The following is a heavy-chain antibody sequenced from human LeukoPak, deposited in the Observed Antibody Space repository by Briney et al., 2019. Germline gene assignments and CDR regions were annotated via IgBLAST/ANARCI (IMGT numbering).Heavy chain of an antibody. CDR2: IKRKSDGETV. CDR3: TTSGGNWDYFDY. D-gene: IGHD7-27*01. Sequence: GGSLRLSCAGSGFYFINSWISWVRQSPGKGLEWVGHIKRKSDGETVDFAAPVNGRFSISRDDSKNTVYLQMNGLRIEDTGVYYCTTSGGNWDYFDYWGQGTLVTVSS. CDR1: GFYFINSW. J-gene: IGHJ4*02. V-gene: IGHV3-15*01.